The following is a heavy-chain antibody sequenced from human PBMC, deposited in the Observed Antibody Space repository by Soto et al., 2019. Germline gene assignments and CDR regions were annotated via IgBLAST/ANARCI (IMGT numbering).Heavy chain of an antibody. Sequence: NPSETLSLTCTVSGGSISSSSYYWGWIRQPPGKGLEWIGSIYYSGSTYYNPSLKSRVTISVDTSKNQFSLKLSSVTAADTAVYYCARQFYGDYYYYYYMDVWGKGTTVS. V-gene: IGHV4-39*01. CDR2: IYYSGST. D-gene: IGHD4-17*01. CDR1: GGSISSSSYY. J-gene: IGHJ6*03. CDR3: ARQFYGDYYYYYYMDV.